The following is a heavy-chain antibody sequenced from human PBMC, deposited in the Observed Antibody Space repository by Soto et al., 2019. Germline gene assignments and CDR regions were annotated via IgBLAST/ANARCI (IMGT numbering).Heavy chain of an antibody. D-gene: IGHD3-10*01. V-gene: IGHV4-34*01. J-gene: IGHJ6*02. CDR1: GGSFSGYY. Sequence: SETLSLTCAVYGGSFSGYYWSWIRQPPGKGLEWIGEINHSGSTNYNPSLKSRVTISVDTSKNQFSLKLSSVTAADTAVYYCARVYYYGSGSYNYYYYGMDVWGQGTTVTVS. CDR2: INHSGST. CDR3: ARVYYYGSGSYNYYYYGMDV.